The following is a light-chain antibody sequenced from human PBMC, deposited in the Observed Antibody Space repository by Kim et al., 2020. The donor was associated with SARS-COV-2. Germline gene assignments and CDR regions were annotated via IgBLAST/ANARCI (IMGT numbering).Light chain of an antibody. V-gene: IGLV9-49*01. J-gene: IGLJ3*02. Sequence: QPVLTQPPSASASLGASVTLSCTLSNVDYKTYKVDWYQQRTGMGPRHVMRVAASGAGLYRGDAIPDRFSALGSGPSRYLTIRNVQAEDEGEYYCGADHAGGTDFVYVFGGGTKLTVL. CDR3: GADHAGGTDFVYV. CDR1: NVDYKTYK. CDR2: VAASGAGL.